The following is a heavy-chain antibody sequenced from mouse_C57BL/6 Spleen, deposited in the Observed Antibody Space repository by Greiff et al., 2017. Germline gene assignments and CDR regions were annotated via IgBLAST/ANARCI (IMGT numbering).Heavy chain of an antibody. V-gene: IGHV5-17*01. J-gene: IGHJ4*01. CDR3: ARKGIYGYDSYAMDY. Sequence: EVQLVESGGGLVKPGGSLTLSCAASGFTFSDYGMHWVRQAPEKGLEWVAYISSGSSTIYYADTVKGRFTISRDNAKKTLLLQMTSLRSEDTAMYYCARKGIYGYDSYAMDYWGQGTSVTVSS. CDR1: GFTFSDYG. D-gene: IGHD2-2*01. CDR2: ISSGSSTI.